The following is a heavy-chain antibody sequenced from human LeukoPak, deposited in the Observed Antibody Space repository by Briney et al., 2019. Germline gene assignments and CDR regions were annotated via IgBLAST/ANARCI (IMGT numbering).Heavy chain of an antibody. V-gene: IGHV4-4*02. CDR2: IYHSGST. CDR1: GGSISSSNW. J-gene: IGHJ4*02. Sequence: SETLSHTCAVSGGSISSSNWWSWVRQPPGQGLEWIGEIYHSGSTNYSPSLKSRVTISVDKSKDQFSLKLNSVTAADTAVYYCARHSGNYYFDYWGQGTLVTVSS. CDR3: ARHSGNYYFDY. D-gene: IGHD1-26*01.